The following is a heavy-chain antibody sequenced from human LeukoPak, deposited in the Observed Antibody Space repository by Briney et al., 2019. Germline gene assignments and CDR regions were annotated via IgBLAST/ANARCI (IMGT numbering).Heavy chain of an antibody. J-gene: IGHJ4*02. V-gene: IGHV3-30*18. Sequence: GGSLRLSCAASGFIFSSYAMLWVRQAPGKGLEWVAVISFDGSNKYYSDSVKGRFTISRDNSKNTLYLQMNSLRAEDTAAYYCAKGTYDSRGHSDYWGQGTLVSVPS. CDR3: AKGTYDSRGHSDY. D-gene: IGHD3-22*01. CDR1: GFIFSSYA. CDR2: ISFDGSNK.